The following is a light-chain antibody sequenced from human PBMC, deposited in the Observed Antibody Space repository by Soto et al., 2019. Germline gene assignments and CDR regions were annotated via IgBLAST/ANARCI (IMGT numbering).Light chain of an antibody. CDR1: RSDIGSYNY. CDR3: AAWDDSLNGRV. J-gene: IGLJ1*01. Sequence: QSALTQPASVSGSPGQSITISCSGTRSDIGSYNYVAWYQQFPGKTPKILIYGVSNRPSGVSSRFSGSKSGNTASLTISGLQAEDEADYYCAAWDDSLNGRVFGTGTKLTVL. V-gene: IGLV2-14*01. CDR2: GVS.